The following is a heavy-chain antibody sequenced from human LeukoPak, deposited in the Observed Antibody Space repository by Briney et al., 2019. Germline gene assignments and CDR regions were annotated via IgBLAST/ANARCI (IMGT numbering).Heavy chain of an antibody. CDR3: ARAAGSGWPAIFDY. CDR2: IYSDDTT. CDR1: GFTVSSTY. D-gene: IGHD6-19*01. J-gene: IGHJ4*02. V-gene: IGHV3-53*01. Sequence: PGGSLRLSCAASGFTVSSTYMSWVRQAPGKGLEWVSVIYSDDTTYNADSVKGRFTISRDNSKNTLYLQMNSLRAEDTAVYFCARAAGSGWPAIFDYWGQGTLVTVSS.